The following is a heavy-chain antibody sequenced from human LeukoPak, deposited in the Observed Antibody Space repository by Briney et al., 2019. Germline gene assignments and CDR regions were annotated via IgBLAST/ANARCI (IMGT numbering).Heavy chain of an antibody. V-gene: IGHV3-23*01. CDR3: AKSVESAVTTNPYFDY. D-gene: IGHD4-17*01. CDR1: GFTFSDYA. Sequence: GGSLRLSCAASGFTFSDYAMSWVRQALGKGLSWVSVISGSGVSTYNADSVKGRFTISRDNSKNTLYLQMNSLGAEDTAVYYCAKSVESAVTTNPYFDYWGQGTLVTVSS. J-gene: IGHJ4*02. CDR2: ISGSGVST.